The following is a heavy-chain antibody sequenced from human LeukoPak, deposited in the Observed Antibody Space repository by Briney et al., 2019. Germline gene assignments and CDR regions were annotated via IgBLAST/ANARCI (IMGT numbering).Heavy chain of an antibody. Sequence: SETLSLTCTVSGGSISSHYWNWIRQPPGKGLEWIGYIYYSGSTNYNPSLKSRVTMSVDTSKNQFSLKLSSVTAADTAVYYCARDPSYSSGFFDYWGQGTLVTVSS. V-gene: IGHV4-59*11. CDR3: ARDPSYSSGFFDY. D-gene: IGHD6-19*01. CDR1: GGSISSHY. J-gene: IGHJ4*02. CDR2: IYYSGST.